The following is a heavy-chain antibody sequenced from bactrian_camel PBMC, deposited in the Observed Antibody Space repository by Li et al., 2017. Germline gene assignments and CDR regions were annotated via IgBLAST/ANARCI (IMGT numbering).Heavy chain of an antibody. J-gene: IGHJ6*01. CDR3: VRGSDGWFYWL. V-gene: IGHV3S1*01. Sequence: HVQLVESGGGSVQAGGSLRLSCAGSRVTRSMCCFSWFRQAPGKEREGVAAIAIGGESTYIGASVKGRFTISRDNARSIVYLQLNSVKSEDTAMYYCVRGSDGWFYWLVGPGHPGHRL. CDR1: RVTRSMCC. D-gene: IGHD5*01. CDR2: IAIGGEST.